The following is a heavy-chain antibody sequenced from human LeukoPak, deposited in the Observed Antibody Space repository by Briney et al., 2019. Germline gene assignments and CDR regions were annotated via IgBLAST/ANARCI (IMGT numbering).Heavy chain of an antibody. CDR1: GGSISSNNW. D-gene: IGHD1-1*01. V-gene: IGHV4-4*02. CDR2: IYHSGSP. J-gene: IGHJ4*02. Sequence: SGTLSLACAVSGGSISSNNWWGWVRQPPGKGLEWIGEIYHSGSPNYNPSLKSRVTISVDKSRNHFSLNLSSVTAADTAVYYCARVNINNWHSCDYWGQGTLVTVSS. CDR3: ARVNINNWHSCDY.